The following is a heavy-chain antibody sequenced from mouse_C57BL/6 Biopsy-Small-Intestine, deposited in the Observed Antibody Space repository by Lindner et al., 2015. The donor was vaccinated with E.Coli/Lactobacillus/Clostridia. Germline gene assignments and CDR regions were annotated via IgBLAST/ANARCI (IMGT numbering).Heavy chain of an antibody. Sequence: VQLQESGAELVRPGASVTLSCKASGYTFTDYEMHWVKQTPVHGLEWIGAIDPETGGTAYNQKFKGKAILTADKSSSTAYMQLSSLTSEDSAVYYCAYYGSSLYYFDYWGQGTTLTVSS. J-gene: IGHJ2*01. CDR2: IDPETGGT. D-gene: IGHD1-1*01. CDR1: GYTFTDYE. CDR3: AYYGSSLYYFDY. V-gene: IGHV1-15*01.